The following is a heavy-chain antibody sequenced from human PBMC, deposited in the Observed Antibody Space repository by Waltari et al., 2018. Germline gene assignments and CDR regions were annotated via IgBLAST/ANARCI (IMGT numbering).Heavy chain of an antibody. CDR1: GGTFSSYA. CDR3: ARVGAYYDILNYLGGFDY. V-gene: IGHV1-69*01. CDR2: ITPIFGTA. Sequence: QVQLVQSGAEVKKPGSSVKVSCKASGGTFSSYAISWVRQAPGQGLEWMGGITPIFGTANDAQKFQGRVTITADESTSTAYMELSSLRSEDTAVYYCARVGAYYDILNYLGGFDYWGQGTLVTVSS. D-gene: IGHD3-9*01. J-gene: IGHJ4*02.